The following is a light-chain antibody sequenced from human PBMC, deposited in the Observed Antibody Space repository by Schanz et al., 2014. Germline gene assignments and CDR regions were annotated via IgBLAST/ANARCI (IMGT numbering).Light chain of an antibody. V-gene: IGLV2-14*03. CDR3: TSYTRTSTLM. CDR2: DVS. Sequence: QSALTQPASVSGAPGQSITISCTGTSNDVGGYNQVSWYQQHPGKAPKLMIYDVSNRPSGVSNRFSGSKSGNTASLTISGLQAEDEADYYCTSYTRTSTLMFGGGTKVTVL. CDR1: SNDVGGYNQ. J-gene: IGLJ3*02.